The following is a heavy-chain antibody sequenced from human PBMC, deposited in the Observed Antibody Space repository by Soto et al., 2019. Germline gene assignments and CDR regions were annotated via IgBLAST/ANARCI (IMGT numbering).Heavy chain of an antibody. D-gene: IGHD1-26*01. V-gene: IGHV4-59*08. Sequence: QVQLQESGPGLVKPSETLSLTCTVSGGSITNYYCSWFRQPPGKGLEWIGYIQYSGYSAYNLSLKRRVTMSMDTSKTQFSLMLESVTATDTAVYYCARHGLGSPHGLVDVWGQGTTVIVSS. CDR3: ARHGLGSPHGLVDV. J-gene: IGHJ6*02. CDR1: GGSITNYY. CDR2: IQYSGYS.